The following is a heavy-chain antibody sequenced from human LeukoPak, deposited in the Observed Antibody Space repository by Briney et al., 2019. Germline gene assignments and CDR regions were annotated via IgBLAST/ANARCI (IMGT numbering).Heavy chain of an antibody. J-gene: IGHJ4*02. CDR3: ARDHKGYGSGSYYDY. CDR1: GDSVSSNSAA. CDR2: TYYRSKWYN. Sequence: SQTLSLTCAISGDSVSSNSAAWNWIRQSPSRGLEWLGRTYYRSKWYNDYAISVKSRITIKPDTSKNQFSLQLNSVSPEDTAVYYCARDHKGYGSGSYYDYWGQGTLVTVSS. D-gene: IGHD3-10*01. V-gene: IGHV6-1*01.